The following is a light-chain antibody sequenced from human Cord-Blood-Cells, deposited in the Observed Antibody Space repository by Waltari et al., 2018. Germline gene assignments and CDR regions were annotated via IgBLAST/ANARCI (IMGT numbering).Light chain of an antibody. CDR1: SRGVGRFDI. CDR2: EVS. V-gene: IGLV2-23*02. CDR3: CSYAGSSTWV. Sequence: SALTQPASVSGPHGRSVTISCTGNSRGVGRFDIVSWYQQHPGKAPKLMIYEVSKRPSGVSNRFPGSKSGNTASLTISGLQAEDEADYYCCSYAGSSTWVFGGGTKLTVL. J-gene: IGLJ3*02.